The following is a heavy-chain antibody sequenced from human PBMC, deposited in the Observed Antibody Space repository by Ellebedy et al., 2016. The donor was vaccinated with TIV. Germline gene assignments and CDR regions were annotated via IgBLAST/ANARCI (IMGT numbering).Heavy chain of an antibody. J-gene: IGHJ5*02. CDR3: ARRGSYGDYAVQINSWFDR. CDR1: GFTFRSYW. D-gene: IGHD4-17*01. Sequence: PGGSLRLSCAASGFTFRSYWMAWVRQAAGKGLEWVANIYQDGSEKFYVDSVKGRFTISRDNANKSLFLQMNSLRGEDTAVYYCARRGSYGDYAVQINSWFDRWGRGTLVAVSS. V-gene: IGHV3-7*01. CDR2: IYQDGSEK.